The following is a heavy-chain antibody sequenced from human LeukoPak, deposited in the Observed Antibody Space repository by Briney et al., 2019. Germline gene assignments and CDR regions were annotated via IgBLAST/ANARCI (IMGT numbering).Heavy chain of an antibody. D-gene: IGHD1-26*01. CDR3: ARHGTSGIYRRPFDI. CDR2: IYDSGST. Sequence: SETLSLTCTVSGASINNNFWTWIRQPPGKGLEWIGYIYDSGSTNYNPSLKSRVTISVDTSNNQFSLKLNSVTAADTAVYYCARHGTSGIYRRPFDIWGQGTMVTVSS. J-gene: IGHJ3*02. CDR1: GASINNNF. V-gene: IGHV4-59*08.